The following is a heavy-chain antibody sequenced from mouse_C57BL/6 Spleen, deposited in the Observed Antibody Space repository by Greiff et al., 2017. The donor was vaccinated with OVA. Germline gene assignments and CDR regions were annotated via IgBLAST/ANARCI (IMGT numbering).Heavy chain of an antibody. CDR2: IDPSDSYT. CDR1: GYTFTSYW. D-gene: IGHD6-2*01. Sequence: QVQLQQPGAELVMPGASVKLSCKASGYTFTSYWMHWVKQRPGQGLEWIGEIDPSDSYTNYNQKFKGKSTLTVDKSSSTAYMQLSSLTSEDSAVYYCARGGVLAWFAYWGQGTLVTVSA. J-gene: IGHJ3*01. CDR3: ARGGVLAWFAY. V-gene: IGHV1-69*01.